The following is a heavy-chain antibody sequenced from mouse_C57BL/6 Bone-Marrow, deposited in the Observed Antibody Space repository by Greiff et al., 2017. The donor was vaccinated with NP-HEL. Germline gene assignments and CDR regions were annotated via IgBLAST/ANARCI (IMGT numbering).Heavy chain of an antibody. Sequence: VQGVESGAELVRPGASVKLSCKASGYTFTDYYINWVKQRPGQGLEWIARIYPGSGNTYYNEKFKGKATLTAEKSSSTAYMQLSSLTSEDSAVYFCARGLGRYFDVWGTGTTVTVSS. V-gene: IGHV1-76*01. J-gene: IGHJ1*03. CDR1: GYTFTDYY. D-gene: IGHD4-1*01. CDR2: IYPGSGNT. CDR3: ARGLGRYFDV.